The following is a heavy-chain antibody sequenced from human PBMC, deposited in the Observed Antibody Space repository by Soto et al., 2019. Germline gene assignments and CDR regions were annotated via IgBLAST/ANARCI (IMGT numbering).Heavy chain of an antibody. Sequence: VGSLRLSCVVSGLTFSDYGFHWVRQAPGKGVDGVAAISYDGSFVYYADSVRGRFTISRDNSRNTLDLQMNTLRHEDTAVYYCAKERGRNRNFAMDVWGQGTSVTVSS. V-gene: IGHV3-30*18. J-gene: IGHJ6*02. CDR1: GLTFSDYG. CDR2: ISYDGSFV. D-gene: IGHD1-7*01. CDR3: AKERGRNRNFAMDV.